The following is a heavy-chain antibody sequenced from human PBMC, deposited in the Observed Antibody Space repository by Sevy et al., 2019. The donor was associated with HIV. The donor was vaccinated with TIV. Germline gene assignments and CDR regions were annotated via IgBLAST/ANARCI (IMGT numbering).Heavy chain of an antibody. J-gene: IGHJ6*02. CDR1: GFTFSSYS. V-gene: IGHV3-48*01. CDR3: ARDRGAAPLYGMDV. Sequence: GGSLRLSCAASGFTFSSYSMNWVRQAPGKGLEWVSYISSSRSAIYYADSVKGRFTISRDNAKNSLYLQMNSLRAEDTAVYYCARDRGAAPLYGMDVWGQGTTVTVSS. D-gene: IGHD6-6*01. CDR2: ISSSRSAI.